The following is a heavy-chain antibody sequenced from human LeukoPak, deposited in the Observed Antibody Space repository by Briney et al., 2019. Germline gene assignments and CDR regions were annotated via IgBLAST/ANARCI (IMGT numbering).Heavy chain of an antibody. CDR2: ITESGAYT. D-gene: IGHD6-13*01. CDR3: VKDFSGSWQFDP. J-gene: IGHJ5*02. V-gene: IGHV3-23*01. CDR1: GFTFSSYA. Sequence: GGSLRLSCAASGFTFSSYAMSWVRQAPGKGLEWVSSITESGAYTYYADSVKGRFTISRDNSKNTLYLQMNSLRVEDTAVFYCVKDFSGSWQFDPWGQGTLATVSS.